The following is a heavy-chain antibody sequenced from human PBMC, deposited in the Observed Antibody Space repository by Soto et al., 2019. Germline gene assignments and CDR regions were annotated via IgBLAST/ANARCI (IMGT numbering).Heavy chain of an antibody. J-gene: IGHJ6*02. D-gene: IGHD6-13*01. CDR1: GFTFSSYG. CDR3: AKGVRYSSSFGVYYFYGLDV. CDR2: ISSDGSNK. Sequence: QVQLVESGGGVVQPGRSLSVSCAASGFTFSSYGMRWVRQAPGKGLEWVAVISSDGSNKYYADSLKGRFTISRDNSKNTLYLQMNSLRAEETAVYYCAKGVRYSSSFGVYYFYGLDVWGQGTTVTVSS. V-gene: IGHV3-30*18.